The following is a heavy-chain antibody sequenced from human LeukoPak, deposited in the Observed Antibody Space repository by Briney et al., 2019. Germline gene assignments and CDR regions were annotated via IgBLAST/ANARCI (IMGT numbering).Heavy chain of an antibody. V-gene: IGHV3-9*01. J-gene: IGHJ4*02. CDR3: AKDREYDILTGYPGFDY. CDR1: GFTFDDYA. Sequence: PGRSLRLSCAASGFTFDDYAMHWVRQAPGKGLEWVSGISWNSGSIGYADSVKGRFTISRDNPKNSLYLQMNSLRAEDTALYYCAKDREYDILTGYPGFDYWGQGTLVTVSS. D-gene: IGHD3-9*01. CDR2: ISWNSGSI.